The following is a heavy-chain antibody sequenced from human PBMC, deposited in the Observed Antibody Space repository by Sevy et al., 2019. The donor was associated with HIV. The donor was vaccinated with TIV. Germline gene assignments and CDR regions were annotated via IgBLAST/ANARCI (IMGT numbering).Heavy chain of an antibody. J-gene: IGHJ3*02. Sequence: WGSLRLSCAASGFTFSRYSMNWVRQAPGKGLQWVSSISSSSNYIYYTDSLKGRFTISRDNAKNSLYLQMNSLRAEDTAVYYCARDKREAYFDNSVSSDAFDIWGQGTMVTVSS. CDR3: ARDKREAYFDNSVSSDAFDI. V-gene: IGHV3-21*01. CDR1: GFTFSRYS. D-gene: IGHD3-22*01. CDR2: ISSSSNYI.